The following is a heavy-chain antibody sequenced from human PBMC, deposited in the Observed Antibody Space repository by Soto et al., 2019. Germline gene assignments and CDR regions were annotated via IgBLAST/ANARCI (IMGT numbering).Heavy chain of an antibody. CDR2: IKQDGSEK. V-gene: IGHV3-7*01. Sequence: VQLVESGGGLVQPGGSLRLSCAASGFTFSSYWMSWVRQAPGKGLEWVANIKQDGSEKYYVDSVKGRFTISRDNAKNSLYLQMNSLRAEDTAVYYCARDLAPDYYYYGMDVWGQGTTVTVSS. CDR1: GFTFSSYW. CDR3: ARDLAPDYYYYGMDV. J-gene: IGHJ6*02.